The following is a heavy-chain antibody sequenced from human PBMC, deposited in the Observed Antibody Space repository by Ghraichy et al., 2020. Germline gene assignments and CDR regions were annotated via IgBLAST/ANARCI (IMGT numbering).Heavy chain of an antibody. CDR2: ITGSGGTI. CDR3: ARDRFYIDV. J-gene: IGHJ6*03. Sequence: GGSLRLSCAASGFTFSNFEMNWVRQTPGKGLEWVSYITGSGGTISYADSVKGRFTISRDNAKNSLYLQMNSLRAEDTAVYYCARDRFYIDVWGKGTTVTVSS. V-gene: IGHV3-48*03. CDR1: GFTFSNFE.